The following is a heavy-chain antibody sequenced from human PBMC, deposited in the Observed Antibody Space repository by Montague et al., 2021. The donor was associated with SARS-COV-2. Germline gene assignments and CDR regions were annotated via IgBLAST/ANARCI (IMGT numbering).Heavy chain of an antibody. CDR2: INHSGST. CDR1: GGSFSGYY. D-gene: IGHD3-22*01. Sequence: SETLSLTCAVHGGSFSGYYWSWIRQPPGKGLEWIGEINHSGSTNYNPSLKSRVSTSVDTSKNQFSLKLSSVTAADTAVYYCARGAPSITMIVVVFTGAGWYFDLWGRGTLVTVSS. CDR3: ARGAPSITMIVVVFTGAGWYFDL. V-gene: IGHV4-34*01. J-gene: IGHJ2*01.